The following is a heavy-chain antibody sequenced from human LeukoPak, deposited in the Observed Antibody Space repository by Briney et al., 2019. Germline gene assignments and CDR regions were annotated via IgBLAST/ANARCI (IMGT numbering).Heavy chain of an antibody. J-gene: IGHJ4*02. CDR3: ARFALYSYGYRY. V-gene: IGHV4-34*01. D-gene: IGHD5-18*01. CDR2: INHSGST. CDR1: GGSFSGYY. Sequence: TPSETLSLTCAVYGGSFSGYYWSWIRQPPGKGLEWIGEINHSGSTNYNPSLKSRVTISVDTSKNQFSLKLSSVTAADTAVYYCARFALYSYGYRYWGQGTLVTVSS.